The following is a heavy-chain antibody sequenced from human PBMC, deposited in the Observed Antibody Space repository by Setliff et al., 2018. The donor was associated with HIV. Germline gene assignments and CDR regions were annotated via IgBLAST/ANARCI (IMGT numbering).Heavy chain of an antibody. V-gene: IGHV4-34*01. CDR1: GGSFTDIGGSFTDYY. Sequence: KPSETLSLTCAVFGGSFTDIGGSFTDYYWIWIRQPPGKGLEWIGEINHSGSTHYNPSLKSRFTISVDTSKNQFSLKVNSVTAADTAVYYCARSPPTTFWSGYTYYYYMDVWGKGTTVTVSS. J-gene: IGHJ6*03. CDR2: INHSGST. CDR3: ARSPPTTFWSGYTYYYYMDV. D-gene: IGHD3-3*01.